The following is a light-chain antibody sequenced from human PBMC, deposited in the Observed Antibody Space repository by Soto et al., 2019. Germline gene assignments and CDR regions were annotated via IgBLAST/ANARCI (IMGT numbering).Light chain of an antibody. CDR2: AAS. Sequence: DIQMTQSPSSLSASVGDRVTITCRASQSIRSYLNWYQQKPGKAPKLLIYAASSLQTGVSSRFSGSGSGTDFTLTISNLQPEDFATYYCQQTSITPTFGGVTKVDIK. CDR1: QSIRSY. CDR3: QQTSITPT. V-gene: IGKV1-39*01. J-gene: IGKJ4*01.